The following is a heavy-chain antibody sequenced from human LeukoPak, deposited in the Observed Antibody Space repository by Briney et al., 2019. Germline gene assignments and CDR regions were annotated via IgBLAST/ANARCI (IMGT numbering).Heavy chain of an antibody. CDR2: IIPIFGTA. J-gene: IGHJ4*02. CDR3: ARDLGIVGATTIDY. V-gene: IGHV1-69*05. D-gene: IGHD1-26*01. Sequence: ASVKVSCKASGGTFSSYAISWVRQAPGQGLEWMGGIIPIFGTANYAQKFQGRVTMTTDTSTSTAYMELRSLRSDDTAVYYCARDLGIVGATTIDYWGQGTLVTVSS. CDR1: GGTFSSYA.